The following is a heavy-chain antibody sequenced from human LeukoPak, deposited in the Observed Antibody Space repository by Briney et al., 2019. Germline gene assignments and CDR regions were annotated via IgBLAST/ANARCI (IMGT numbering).Heavy chain of an antibody. Sequence: ASVKVSCKASGYTFTTYDINCVRQATGQGLEWMGWMNPNSGNTGYAQKFQGRVTMTRNTSISTAYMELSSLTSEDTAVYYCARGTCDYSSKIDCWGQGTLVTVSS. CDR1: GYTFTTYD. V-gene: IGHV1-8*01. D-gene: IGHD4-11*01. CDR3: ARGTCDYSSKIDC. CDR2: MNPNSGNT. J-gene: IGHJ4*02.